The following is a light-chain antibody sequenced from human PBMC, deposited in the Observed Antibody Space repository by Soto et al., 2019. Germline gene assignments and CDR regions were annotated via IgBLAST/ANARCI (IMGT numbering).Light chain of an antibody. J-gene: IGKJ4*01. CDR3: QQYDNLPST. V-gene: IGKV1-33*01. CDR2: DAS. Sequence: DIQMTQSPSSLSASVGDRVTITCQASHDISNYLNWYQQKPGKAPKLLIYDASNLETGVPSRFSGSGSGTYFTFTIISLQPEDIATYYCQQYDNLPSTFGGGTKVEIK. CDR1: HDISNY.